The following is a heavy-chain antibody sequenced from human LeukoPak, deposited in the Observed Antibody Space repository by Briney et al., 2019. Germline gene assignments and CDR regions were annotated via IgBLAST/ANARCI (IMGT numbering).Heavy chain of an antibody. CDR2: IYTSGST. J-gene: IGHJ3*02. CDR1: GVSISSGSYY. V-gene: IGHV4-61*02. Sequence: KASETLSLTCTVSGVSISSGSYYWSWIRQPAGKGLEWIGRIYTSGSTNYNPSLKSRVTISVDTSKNQFSLKLSSVTAADTAVYYCARDRVTMVRGALDAFDIWGQGTMVTVSS. CDR3: ARDRVTMVRGALDAFDI. D-gene: IGHD3-10*01.